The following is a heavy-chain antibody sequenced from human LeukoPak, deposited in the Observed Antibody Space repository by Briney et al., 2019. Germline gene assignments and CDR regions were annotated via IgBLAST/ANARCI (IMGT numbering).Heavy chain of an antibody. J-gene: IGHJ6*03. Sequence: GGSLRLSCAASGFTFSSYWMSWVRQAPGKGLEWVANIKQDGSEKYYVDSVKGRFTISRDNAKNSLYLQMNSLRAEDTAVYYCARETAARLWDYYYYYMDVWGKGTTVTVSS. V-gene: IGHV3-7*01. CDR2: IKQDGSEK. CDR1: GFTFSSYW. D-gene: IGHD6-6*01. CDR3: ARETAARLWDYYYYYMDV.